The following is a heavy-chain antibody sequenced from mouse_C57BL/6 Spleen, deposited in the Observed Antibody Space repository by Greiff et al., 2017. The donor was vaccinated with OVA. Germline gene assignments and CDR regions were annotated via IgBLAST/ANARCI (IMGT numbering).Heavy chain of an antibody. V-gene: IGHV5-17*01. CDR3: AREDYDKAMDY. CDR2: ISSGSSTI. Sequence: VESGGGLVKPGGSLKLSCAASGFTFSDYGMHWVRQAPEKGLEWVAYISSGSSTIYYAATVKGRFTISRDNAKNTLFLQKTSLRSEDTAMYYCAREDYDKAMDYWGQGTSVTVSS. CDR1: GFTFSDYG. D-gene: IGHD2-4*01. J-gene: IGHJ4*01.